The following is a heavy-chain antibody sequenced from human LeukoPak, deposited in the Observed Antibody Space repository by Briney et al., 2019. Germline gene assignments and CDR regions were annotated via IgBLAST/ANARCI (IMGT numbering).Heavy chain of an antibody. D-gene: IGHD3-10*01. CDR2: IYHSGST. Sequence: PSETLSLTCAVSGGSISSGGYSWSWIRQPPGKGLEWIGYIYHSGSTYYNPSLKSRVTISVDRSKNQFSLKLSSVTAADTAVYYCARDNPYYYGSGSFFGLDPWGQGTLVTVSP. CDR1: GGSISSGGYS. J-gene: IGHJ5*02. V-gene: IGHV4-30-2*01. CDR3: ARDNPYYYGSGSFFGLDP.